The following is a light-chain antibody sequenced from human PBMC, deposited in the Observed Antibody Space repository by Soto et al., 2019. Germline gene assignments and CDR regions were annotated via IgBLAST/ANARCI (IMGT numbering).Light chain of an antibody. CDR1: QAIRNW. CDR2: AAS. Sequence: DIQMTQSPSSVSAAVGDRVTITCRASQAIRNWLALYHQKPGKAPKLLTYAASHGQTGVPSRFSGSGSGTDFTLTISSLQPEDFAADYCQQANSFPRTFVQGTKVEIK. CDR3: QQANSFPRT. J-gene: IGKJ1*01. V-gene: IGKV1D-12*01.